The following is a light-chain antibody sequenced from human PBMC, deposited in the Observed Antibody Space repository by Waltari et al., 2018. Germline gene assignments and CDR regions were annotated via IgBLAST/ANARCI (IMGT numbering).Light chain of an antibody. CDR3: MQALIAPYT. Sequence: DIVMTQSPLSVPVTPGESASVSCRSSHSLLHSNGYNYFDWYLQKPGQSPQLLIYLGSHRASGVPDRFSGSGSGTDFTLKISSVEAEEVGVYYCMQALIAPYTFGQGTKLEIK. V-gene: IGKV2-28*01. CDR2: LGS. J-gene: IGKJ2*01. CDR1: HSLLHSNGYNY.